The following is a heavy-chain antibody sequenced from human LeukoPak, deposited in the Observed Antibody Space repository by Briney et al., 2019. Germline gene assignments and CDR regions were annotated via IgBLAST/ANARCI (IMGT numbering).Heavy chain of an antibody. Sequence: PGGSLRLSCAGSGFSFSSYGMHWVRQAPGKGLEWVSTISGSGDNTYYADSVKGRFTISRDNSKNTLYLQMNSLRAEDTAVYYCARVTYGSGTYGAFDYWGQGTLVTVSS. V-gene: IGHV3-23*01. J-gene: IGHJ4*02. CDR1: GFSFSSYG. CDR2: ISGSGDNT. CDR3: ARVTYGSGTYGAFDY. D-gene: IGHD3-10*01.